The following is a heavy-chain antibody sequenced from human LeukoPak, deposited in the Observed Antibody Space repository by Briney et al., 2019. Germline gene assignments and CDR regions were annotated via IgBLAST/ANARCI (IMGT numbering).Heavy chain of an antibody. CDR3: AGTSSSPDNWFDP. CDR2: IYYSGST. Sequence: SETLSLTCTVSGGSISSYYWSWIRQPPGEGLEWIGYIYYSGSTNYNPSLKSRVTISVDTSKNQFSLKLSSVTAADTAVYYCAGTSSSPDNWFDPWGQGTLVTVSS. D-gene: IGHD6-6*01. V-gene: IGHV4-59*01. J-gene: IGHJ5*02. CDR1: GGSISSYY.